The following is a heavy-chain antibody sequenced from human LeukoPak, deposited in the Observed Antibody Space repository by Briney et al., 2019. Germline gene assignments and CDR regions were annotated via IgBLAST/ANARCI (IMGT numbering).Heavy chain of an antibody. D-gene: IGHD6-13*01. J-gene: IGHJ4*02. CDR2: ISGSGGST. CDR1: GFTFSSYA. Sequence: GGSLRLSCAASGFTFSSYAMSWVRQAPGKGLEWVSAISGSGGSTYYADSVKGRFTISKDNSKNTLYLQMNSLRAEDTAVYYCAKDGTGYSSSWVDYWGQGTLVTVSS. V-gene: IGHV3-23*01. CDR3: AKDGTGYSSSWVDY.